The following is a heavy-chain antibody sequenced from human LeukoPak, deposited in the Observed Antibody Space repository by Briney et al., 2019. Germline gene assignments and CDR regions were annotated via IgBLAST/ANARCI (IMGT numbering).Heavy chain of an antibody. CDR2: INGDGRYI. CDR3: VRVWGHSGYDYFPFDY. Sequence: GGSLRLSCAASGFTFSSYTMNWVRQAPGKGLEWVSSINGDGRYIYYADSMKGRFTISRDNAKNSLYLQMNSLRAEDTAMYYCVRVWGHSGYDYFPFDYWGQGTLVTVSS. CDR1: GFTFSSYT. V-gene: IGHV3-21*01. J-gene: IGHJ4*02. D-gene: IGHD5-12*01.